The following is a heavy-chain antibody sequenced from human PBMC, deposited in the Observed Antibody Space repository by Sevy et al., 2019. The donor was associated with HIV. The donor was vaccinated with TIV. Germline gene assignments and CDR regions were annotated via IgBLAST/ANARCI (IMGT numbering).Heavy chain of an antibody. CDR1: GFTFTRYQ. V-gene: IGHV3-7*03. Sequence: GGSLRLSCVASGFTFTRYQMSWVRQAPGKGPEWVAHIHNDGSERDYVDSVKGRFTISRDNAKNSLYLQMNSLRAEDTAVYYCARDWSDSASARGIDCWGQGTLVTVSS. J-gene: IGHJ4*02. CDR2: IHNDGSER. D-gene: IGHD3-10*01. CDR3: ARDWSDSASARGIDC.